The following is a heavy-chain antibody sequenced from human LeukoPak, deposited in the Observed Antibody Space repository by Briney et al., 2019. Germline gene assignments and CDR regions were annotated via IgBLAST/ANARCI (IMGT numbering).Heavy chain of an antibody. V-gene: IGHV3-64D*06. D-gene: IGHD4-17*01. Sequence: GGSLRLSCSASGFTFNSYAMHWVRQAPGKGLEYVSSISTDGGSTYYADSVKGRSTISRDNSKNTLYLQMSSLRGEDTAVYYCVKRGRQGDYAYDYWGQGTLVTVSS. CDR2: ISTDGGST. CDR1: GFTFNSYA. J-gene: IGHJ4*02. CDR3: VKRGRQGDYAYDY.